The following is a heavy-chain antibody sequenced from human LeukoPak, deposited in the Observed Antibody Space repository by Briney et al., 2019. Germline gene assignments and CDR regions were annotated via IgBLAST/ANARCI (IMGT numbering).Heavy chain of an antibody. V-gene: IGHV3-21*06. D-gene: IGHD6-25*01. J-gene: IGHJ4*02. CDR2: ISYMGDHR. Sequence: PAGSLRLSCTASGFTFSDCDMNWFRQAPGKGLQWVSSISYMGDHRYYADSAKGRFTISRDNAKNSLYLQMDNLRADDTAVYYCGKAFPPLRVAAAGDYWGQGTLVNVSS. CDR1: GFTFSDCD. CDR3: GKAFPPLRVAAAGDY.